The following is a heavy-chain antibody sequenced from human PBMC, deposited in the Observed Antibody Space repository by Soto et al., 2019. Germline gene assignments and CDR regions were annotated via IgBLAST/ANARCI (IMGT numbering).Heavy chain of an antibody. J-gene: IGHJ6*03. V-gene: IGHV1-69*02. CDR3: ARVAARLGYYYYYMDV. Sequence: SVKVSCKASGGTFSSYTISWVRQAPGQGLEWMGRIIPILGIANYAQKFQGRVTITADKSTSTAYMELSSLRSEDTAVYYCARVAARLGYYYYYMDVWGKGTTVTVSS. CDR2: IIPILGIA. CDR1: GGTFSSYT. D-gene: IGHD6-6*01.